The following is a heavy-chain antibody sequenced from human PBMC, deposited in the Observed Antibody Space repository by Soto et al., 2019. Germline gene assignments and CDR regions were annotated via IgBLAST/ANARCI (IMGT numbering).Heavy chain of an antibody. CDR3: ARGQLVWYGDLTPYHRDMDV. CDR1: GGSFDDFY. Sequence: QVQLQQWGAGLLRPSETLSLTCAFYGGSFDDFYWSWVRQSPGNGLEWVGEISHDGATNYSPSLASRVSISVDTSKNQFSLHLRSVTAADTGLYYCARGQLVWYGDLTPYHRDMDVWGQGTTVTVSS. V-gene: IGHV4-34*02. CDR2: ISHDGAT. D-gene: IGHD3-10*01. J-gene: IGHJ6*02.